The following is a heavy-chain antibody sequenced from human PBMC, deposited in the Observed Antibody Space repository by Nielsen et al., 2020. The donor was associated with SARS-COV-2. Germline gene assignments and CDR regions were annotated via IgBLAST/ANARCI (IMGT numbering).Heavy chain of an antibody. CDR2: ISSSSSYI. CDR3: ARPYCSSTSCYGDYYYYGMDV. D-gene: IGHD2-2*01. J-gene: IGHJ6*02. V-gene: IGHV3-21*01. Sequence: GESLKISCAASGFTFSSYSMNWVRQAPGKGLEWVSSISSSSSYIYYADSVKGRFTISRDNAKNPLYLQMNSLRAEDTAVYYCARPYCSSTSCYGDYYYYGMDVWGQGTTVTVSS. CDR1: GFTFSSYS.